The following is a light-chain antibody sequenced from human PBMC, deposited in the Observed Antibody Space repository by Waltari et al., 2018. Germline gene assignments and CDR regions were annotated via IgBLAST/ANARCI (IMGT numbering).Light chain of an antibody. V-gene: IGLV2-14*01. CDR1: SSDICPYDR. CDR2: EVS. J-gene: IGLJ2*01. Sequence: QAALTQSPSVSGSPGQSVTIPCPGSSSDICPYDRVSWYQQYPGKAPKLVIYEVSKRPSGVSDRFSGSKSGNTASLTISGVQAEDEADYYCSSDASRIAGLFGGGTRLTVL. CDR3: SSDASRIAGL.